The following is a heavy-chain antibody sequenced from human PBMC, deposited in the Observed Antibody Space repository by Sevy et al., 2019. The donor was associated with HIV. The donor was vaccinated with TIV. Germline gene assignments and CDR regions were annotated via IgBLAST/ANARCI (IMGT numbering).Heavy chain of an antibody. V-gene: IGHV3-30-3*01. CDR2: ISYDGSNK. CDR3: ARGVYRDYVFDY. J-gene: IGHJ4*02. Sequence: GGSLRLSCAASGFTFSGYAMHWVRQAPGKGLEWVAVISYDGSNKYYADSLKGRFTISRDNSKITLHLQMNSLRAEDTAVYYCARGVYRDYVFDYWGQGTLVTVSS. CDR1: GFTFSGYA. D-gene: IGHD4-17*01.